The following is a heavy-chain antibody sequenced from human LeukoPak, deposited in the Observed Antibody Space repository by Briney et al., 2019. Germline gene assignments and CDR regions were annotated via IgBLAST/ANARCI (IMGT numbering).Heavy chain of an antibody. Sequence: SETLSLTCTVSGGSTRNYYWNWIRQSPGKGLEWIGCIYYTGTTNYNPSLKSRVTISVDKSKNQFSLKLNSVTAADTAVYYCARGDSSGYPDYWGQGTLVTVSS. D-gene: IGHD3-22*01. CDR1: GGSTRNYY. CDR3: ARGDSSGYPDY. V-gene: IGHV4-59*12. J-gene: IGHJ4*02. CDR2: IYYTGTT.